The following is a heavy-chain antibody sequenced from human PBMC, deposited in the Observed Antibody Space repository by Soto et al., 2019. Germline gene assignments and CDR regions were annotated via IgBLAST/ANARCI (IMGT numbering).Heavy chain of an antibody. CDR2: IYHSGST. J-gene: IGHJ5*02. D-gene: IGHD3-22*01. CDR3: ARALRLITESNWFDP. CDR1: GGSISSSNW. V-gene: IGHV4-4*02. Sequence: QVQLQESGPGLVKPSGTLSLTCAVSGGSISSSNWWSWVRQPPGKGLEWIGEIYHSGSTNHNPSLKSRVTISVDKSKNQFSLKLSSVTAADTAVYYCARALRLITESNWFDPWGQGTLVTVSS.